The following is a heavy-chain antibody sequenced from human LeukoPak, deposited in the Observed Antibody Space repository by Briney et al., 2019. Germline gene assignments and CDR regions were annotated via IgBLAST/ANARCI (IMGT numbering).Heavy chain of an antibody. CDR2: ISYDGTDK. CDR1: GFTFTTFP. D-gene: IGHD2-21*01. Sequence: PGRSLRLSCAASGFTFTTFPMHWVRQPPGKGLEWVAVISYDGTDKYYADSVKGRFTISRDNSKNTLYLQMNSLRAEDTAVYYCAKGTVFQPRAPFDPWGQGTLVTVSS. CDR3: AKGTVFQPRAPFDP. V-gene: IGHV3-30*04. J-gene: IGHJ5*02.